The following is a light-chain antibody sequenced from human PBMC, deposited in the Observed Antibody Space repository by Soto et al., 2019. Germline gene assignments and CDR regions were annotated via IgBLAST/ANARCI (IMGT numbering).Light chain of an antibody. CDR3: ATWDGSLSAVI. V-gene: IGLV1-51*01. CDR2: DNK. CDR1: TSNIGENF. Sequence: QSALAQPPAVSAAPGQKVTVSCSGSTSNIGENFVSWYQQVPGTAPKLVIYDNKKRPSGIPDRFSGSKSGTSATLGIIELQTGDEADYYCATWDGSLSAVIFGGGTK. J-gene: IGLJ2*01.